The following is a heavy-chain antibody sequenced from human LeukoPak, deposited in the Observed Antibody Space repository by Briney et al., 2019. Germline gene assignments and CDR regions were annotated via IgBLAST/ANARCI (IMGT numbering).Heavy chain of an antibody. Sequence: GASVKVSCKASGYTFTRYYMHWVRQAPGQGLEWLGIINPSGGSTSYAQKFQGRVTMTRDTSTSTVYMELSSLRSEGTAVYYCARGSIAAAPPFDPWGQGTLVTVSS. CDR1: GYTFTRYY. CDR3: ARGSIAAAPPFDP. D-gene: IGHD6-13*01. V-gene: IGHV1-46*01. J-gene: IGHJ5*02. CDR2: INPSGGST.